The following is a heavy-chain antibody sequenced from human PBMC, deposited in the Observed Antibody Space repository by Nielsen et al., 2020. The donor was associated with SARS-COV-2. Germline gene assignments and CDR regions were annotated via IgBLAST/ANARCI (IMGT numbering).Heavy chain of an antibody. CDR2: ISGSSSYT. Sequence: GGSLKISCSASAFTFSDFYMSWIRQAPGKGLEWVSYISGSSSYTNYTDSVKGRFTISRDNAKNSLYLQMNSLSAEDTAVYYCARLGPTDWYFDLWGRGTLVNVFS. J-gene: IGHJ2*01. CDR1: AFTFSDFY. D-gene: IGHD3-16*01. CDR3: ARLGPTDWYFDL. V-gene: IGHV3-11*03.